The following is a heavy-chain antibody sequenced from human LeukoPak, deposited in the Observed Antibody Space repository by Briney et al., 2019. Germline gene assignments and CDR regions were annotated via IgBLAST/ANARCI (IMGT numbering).Heavy chain of an antibody. CDR1: GYTFTGYY. Sequence: ASVKVSCKASGYTFTGYYMHWVRQAPGQRREGMGWINPSSGGTNYAQKFQGRVTMTRDTSTSTAYMELSRLRSDDTAVYYCARLTYYDFWSGYNYAFDIWGQGTMVTVSS. CDR3: ARLTYYDFWSGYNYAFDI. J-gene: IGHJ3*02. D-gene: IGHD3-3*01. V-gene: IGHV1-2*02. CDR2: INPSSGGT.